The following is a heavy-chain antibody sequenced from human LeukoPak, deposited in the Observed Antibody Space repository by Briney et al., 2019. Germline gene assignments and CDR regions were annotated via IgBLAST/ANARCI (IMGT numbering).Heavy chain of an antibody. V-gene: IGHV3-23*01. CDR1: GFTFNNYA. CDR3: AKDRPNYYESNGHYYRRNGDY. D-gene: IGHD3-22*01. CDR2: ISSSGDIT. Sequence: PGGSLRLSCAASGFTFNNYAMSWVRQAPGKGLEWVSAISSSGDITFYADSLKGRFTISRDNSRYTLYLLMNSLRAEDAAVYYCAKDRPNYYESNGHYYRRNGDYWGQGTLVTVSS. J-gene: IGHJ4*02.